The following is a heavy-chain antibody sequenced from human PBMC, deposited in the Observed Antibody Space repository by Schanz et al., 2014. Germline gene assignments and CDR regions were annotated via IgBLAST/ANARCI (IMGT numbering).Heavy chain of an antibody. CDR1: GFTLSSYG. CDR2: IWFDGTNK. V-gene: IGHV3-33*01. D-gene: IGHD5-12*01. CDR3: ARDLTVDTGYVVHYYYYGMDV. J-gene: IGHJ6*02. Sequence: QVQLVESGGGVVQPGRSLRLSCSASGFTLSSYGMHWVRQAPGKGLEWLAVIWFDGTNKYNADSVKGRFTISRETSKNTLYLLLNSLRAEDTAVYYCARDLTVDTGYVVHYYYYGMDVWGQGTTVTVSS.